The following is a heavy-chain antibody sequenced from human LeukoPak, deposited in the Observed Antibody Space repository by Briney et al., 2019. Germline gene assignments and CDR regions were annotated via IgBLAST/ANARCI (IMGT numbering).Heavy chain of an antibody. CDR1: GFTFSGFA. D-gene: IGHD1-26*01. V-gene: IGHV3-23*01. J-gene: IGHJ4*02. CDR2: IGSDYKT. CDR3: ARGRGSYGPYYFDY. Sequence: SGGSLRLSCAASGFTFSGFAMTWVRQAPGKGLEWVSSIGSDYKTHYSESVKGRFAISRDNSKSTLFLQMNSLRAEDTAIYYCARGRGSYGPYYFDYWGQGTLVTVSS.